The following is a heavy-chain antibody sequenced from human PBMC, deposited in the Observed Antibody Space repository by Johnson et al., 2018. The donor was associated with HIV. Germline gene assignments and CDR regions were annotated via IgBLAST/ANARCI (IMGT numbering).Heavy chain of an antibody. CDR3: ARLRGYSGYDSFDI. CDR2: IGTISDT. V-gene: IGHV3-13*01. J-gene: IGHJ3*02. CDR1: GFTFSSYD. D-gene: IGHD5-12*01. Sequence: VQLVESGGGLVQPGGSLRLSCAASGFTFSSYDMHWVRQPTGKGLEWVSTIGTISDTYYSGSVKGRFTISRENAKNSLYLQMNSLRAEDTALYYCARLRGYSGYDSFDIWGQGTMVTVSS.